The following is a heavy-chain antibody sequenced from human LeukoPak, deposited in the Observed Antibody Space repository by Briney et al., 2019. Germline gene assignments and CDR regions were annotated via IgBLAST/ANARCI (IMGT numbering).Heavy chain of an antibody. CDR3: ARGSSRFDC. D-gene: IGHD6-13*01. J-gene: IGHJ4*02. V-gene: IGHV4-59*01. CDR2: TSYSDST. Sequence: SETLSLTCTVSGDSFSSGYWSWIRQPPGKGLEWIGYTSYSDSTRYSPSLKSRVTMSIDTSMNQFSLKVTSVTAADTAVYYCARGSSRFDCWGQGTLVTVSS. CDR1: GDSFSSGY.